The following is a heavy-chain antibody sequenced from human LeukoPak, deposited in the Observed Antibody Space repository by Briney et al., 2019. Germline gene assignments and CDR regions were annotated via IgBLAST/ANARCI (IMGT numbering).Heavy chain of an antibody. CDR3: ARRGWTGGGGIADY. J-gene: IGHJ4*02. CDR1: GYSFTSYW. Sequence: GESLKISCKGSGYSFTSYWSGLVRQMPGKVLEWMEIIHPGDSDTRESPSFEGQVTISADKYISTAYLQWSSLKASDTAVYYCARRGWTGGGGIADYWGQGTLVTVSS. V-gene: IGHV5-51*01. CDR2: IHPGDSDT. D-gene: IGHD3/OR15-3a*01.